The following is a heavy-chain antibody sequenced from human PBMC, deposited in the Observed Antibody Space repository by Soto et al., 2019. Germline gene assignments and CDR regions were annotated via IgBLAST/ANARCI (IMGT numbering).Heavy chain of an antibody. V-gene: IGHV3-30*18. D-gene: IGHD6-19*01. J-gene: IGHJ4*02. Sequence: VQLVESGGGVVQPGRSLRLSCAASGFTFSDYAMHWVRQAPGKGLEWVAVVSHDGRNTHYADSVKGRFTISRDSSKNRVSLEMTSLRAEDTAVYYGAKGGRQWLVTSDFNYWGQGALVTVSS. CDR1: GFTFSDYA. CDR2: VSHDGRNT. CDR3: AKGGRQWLVTSDFNY.